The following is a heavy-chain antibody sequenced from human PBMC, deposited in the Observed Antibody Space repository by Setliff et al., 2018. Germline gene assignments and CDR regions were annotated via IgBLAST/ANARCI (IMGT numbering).Heavy chain of an antibody. D-gene: IGHD1-26*01. CDR3: ARAGGAALNRLGAAAPYYYYCMDV. Sequence: ASVKVSCKASGYTFGAHYIHWVRQAPGQGFEWMGWINPNSGDTNYAQNFQGRVTMTRDTSINTVYMDLSGLTSDDTAIYYCARAGGAALNRLGAAAPYYYYCMDVWGKGTTVTVSS. CDR1: GYTFGAHY. J-gene: IGHJ6*03. V-gene: IGHV1-2*02. CDR2: INPNSGDT.